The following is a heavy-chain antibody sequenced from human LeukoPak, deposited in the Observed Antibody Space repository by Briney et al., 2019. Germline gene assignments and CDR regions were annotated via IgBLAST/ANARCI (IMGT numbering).Heavy chain of an antibody. J-gene: IGHJ4*01. CDR2: IRSDGSTT. CDR3: IRDWRNLAFDH. CDR1: RFTFRNFW. D-gene: IGHD3-3*01. Sequence: GGSLRLSCVESRFTFRNFWMHWVRQAPGKGLVWVSRIRSDGSTTDYADSVKGRFTISRDNAKNTLYLRMNSLRAEDTAVYYCIRDWRNLAFDHWGHGTLVTVSS. V-gene: IGHV3-74*01.